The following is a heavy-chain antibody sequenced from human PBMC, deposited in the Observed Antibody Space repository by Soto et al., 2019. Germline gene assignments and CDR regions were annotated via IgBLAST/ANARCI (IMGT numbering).Heavy chain of an antibody. D-gene: IGHD1-26*01. CDR2: IIVYSGNT. J-gene: IGHJ4*02. V-gene: IGHV1-18*01. Sequence: ASVKVSCKASGFTFPSSAVQWVRQARGQRLEWMGWIIVYSGNTNYAQKLQGRVTMTTDTSTSTAYMELRSLRSDDTAVYYCARDVALFWGRGSYYAYWGQGTLVTVSS. CDR1: GFTFPSSA. CDR3: ARDVALFWGRGSYYAY.